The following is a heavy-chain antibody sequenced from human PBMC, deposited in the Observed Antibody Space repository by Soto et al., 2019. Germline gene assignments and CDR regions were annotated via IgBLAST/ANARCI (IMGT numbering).Heavy chain of an antibody. D-gene: IGHD3-10*01. J-gene: IGHJ4*02. CDR2: IWYDGSNK. Sequence: GGSLRLSCAASGFTFSSYGMHWVRQAPGKGLEWVAVIWYDGSNKYYADSVKGRFTISRDNSKNTLYLQINSRRAEDTAVYYCARDRAYYYGSGSYPIVYWGQGTLVTVSS. V-gene: IGHV3-33*01. CDR3: ARDRAYYYGSGSYPIVY. CDR1: GFTFSSYG.